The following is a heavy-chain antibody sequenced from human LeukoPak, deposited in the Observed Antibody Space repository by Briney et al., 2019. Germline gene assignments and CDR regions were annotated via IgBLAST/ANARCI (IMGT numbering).Heavy chain of an antibody. CDR2: ITISSSTI. CDR1: GFTFSSYS. D-gene: IGHD5-12*01. V-gene: IGHV3-48*01. CDR3: AKDREGLSSGYDLEYFDY. Sequence: GGSLRLSCAPSGFTFSSYSMNWVRQAPGKGLEWVSYITISSSTIYYADSVKGRFTISRDNSKNTLFLQMNSLRAEDTAVYYCAKDREGLSSGYDLEYFDYWGQGTLVTVSS. J-gene: IGHJ4*02.